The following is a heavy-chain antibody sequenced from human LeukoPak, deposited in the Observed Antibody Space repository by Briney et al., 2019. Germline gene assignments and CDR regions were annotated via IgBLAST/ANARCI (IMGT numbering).Heavy chain of an antibody. D-gene: IGHD2-2*01. V-gene: IGHV4-34*01. Sequence: SETLSLTCAVYGGSFSGYYWSWIRQPPGKGLEWIGEINHSGSTNYNPSLKSRVTISVDTSKNRFSLKLSSVTAADTAVYYCARGQDIVVVPAAYDYWGQGTLVTVSS. CDR2: INHSGST. J-gene: IGHJ4*02. CDR3: ARGQDIVVVPAAYDY. CDR1: GGSFSGYY.